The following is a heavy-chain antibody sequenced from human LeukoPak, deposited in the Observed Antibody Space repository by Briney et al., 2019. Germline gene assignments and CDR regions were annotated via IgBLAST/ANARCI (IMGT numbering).Heavy chain of an antibody. CDR1: GGTFSSYA. CDR3: ARIRDGYNDAYDI. D-gene: IGHD5-24*01. CDR2: IIPIFGTA. J-gene: IGHJ3*02. Sequence: ASVKVSCKASGGTFSSYAISWVRQAPGQGLEWMGGIIPIFGTANYAQKFQGRVTMTRDTSTSTVYMELSSLRSEDTAIYYCARIRDGYNDAYDIWGQGTVVTVPS. V-gene: IGHV1-69*05.